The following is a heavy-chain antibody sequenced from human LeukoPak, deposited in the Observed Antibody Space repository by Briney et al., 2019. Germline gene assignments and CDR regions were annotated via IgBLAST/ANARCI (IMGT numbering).Heavy chain of an antibody. V-gene: IGHV3-23*01. CDR3: ARDPGVVAFHYFDY. CDR2: IGGLGGST. CDR1: GFTFSSHA. J-gene: IGHJ4*02. Sequence: GGSLRLSCADSGFTFSSHAMGWVRQAPGKGLEWVSGIGGLGGSTYYAGSVKGRFTIPRDNSQNTLYLHMNSLRADDTAVYYCARDPGVVAFHYFDYWGQGSLVTVSS. D-gene: IGHD3-3*01.